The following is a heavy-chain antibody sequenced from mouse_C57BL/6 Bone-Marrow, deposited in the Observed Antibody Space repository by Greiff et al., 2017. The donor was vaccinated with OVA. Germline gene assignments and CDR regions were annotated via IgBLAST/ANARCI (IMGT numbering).Heavy chain of an antibody. D-gene: IGHD2-14*01. J-gene: IGHJ1*03. Sequence: DVKLVESGGGLVKPGGSLKLSCAASGFTFSSYTMSWVRQTPGKRLEWVATISGGGGNTYYPDSVKGRFTISIDNAKNTLYLQMCSLRSEDTALYYCASRSIYYRDWYFDVWGTGTTVTVSS. CDR2: ISGGGGNT. CDR3: ASRSIYYRDWYFDV. V-gene: IGHV5-9*01. CDR1: GFTFSSYT.